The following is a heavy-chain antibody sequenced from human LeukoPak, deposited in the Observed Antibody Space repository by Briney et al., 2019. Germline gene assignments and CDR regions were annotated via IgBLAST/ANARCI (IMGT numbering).Heavy chain of an antibody. CDR1: GGTFSSYA. Sequence: ASVKVSCKASGGTFSSYAISWVRQAPGQGLEWMGGIIPIFGTANYAQKFQGRVTITADESTSTAYMELSSLRSEDTAVYYCARFDYDFWSGYGGSYWGQGTLVTVSS. V-gene: IGHV1-69*01. D-gene: IGHD3-3*01. CDR3: ARFDYDFWSGYGGSY. J-gene: IGHJ4*02. CDR2: IIPIFGTA.